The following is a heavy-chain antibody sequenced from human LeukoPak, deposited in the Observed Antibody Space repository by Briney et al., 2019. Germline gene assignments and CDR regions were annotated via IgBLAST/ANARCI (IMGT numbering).Heavy chain of an antibody. CDR1: GYSISSGYY. CDR2: IYHSGST. CDR3: ARGRYLTTSGGAAAGFLDY. V-gene: IGHV4-38-2*02. J-gene: IGHJ4*02. Sequence: SETLSLTCTVSGYSISSGYYWGWIRQPPGKWLEWIGSIYHSGSTHYNPSLKSRVTISVDTSQKQFSLRLTSVTAADTAVYYCARGRYLTTSGGAAAGFLDYWGQGSLVTVSS. D-gene: IGHD6-13*01.